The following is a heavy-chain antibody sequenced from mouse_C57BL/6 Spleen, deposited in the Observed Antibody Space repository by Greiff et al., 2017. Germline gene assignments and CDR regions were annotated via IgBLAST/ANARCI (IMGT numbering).Heavy chain of an antibody. CDR2: IWTGGGT. Sequence: VMLVESGPGLVAPSQSLSITCTVSGFSLTSYAISWVRQPPGKGLEWLGVIWTGGGTNYNSALKSRLSISKDNSKGQVFLKMNSLQTDDTARYYCASLYYDYDVPFAYWGQGTLVTVSA. CDR1: GFSLTSYA. V-gene: IGHV2-9-1*01. D-gene: IGHD2-4*01. J-gene: IGHJ3*01. CDR3: ASLYYDYDVPFAY.